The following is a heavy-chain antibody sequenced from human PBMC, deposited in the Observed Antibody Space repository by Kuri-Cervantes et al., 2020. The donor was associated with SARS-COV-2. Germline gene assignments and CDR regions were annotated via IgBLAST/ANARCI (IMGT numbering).Heavy chain of an antibody. D-gene: IGHD4-17*01. CDR2: IYYSGST. V-gene: IGHV4-59*01. J-gene: IGHJ5*02. CDR3: ARELGLTTVNWFDP. Sequence: GSLRLSCTVSGGSISSYYWSWIRQPPGKGLEWIGYIYYSGSTNYNPSLKSRVTISVDTSKNQFSLKLSSLTAADTAVYYCARELGLTTVNWFDPWGQGTLVTVSS. CDR1: GGSISSYY.